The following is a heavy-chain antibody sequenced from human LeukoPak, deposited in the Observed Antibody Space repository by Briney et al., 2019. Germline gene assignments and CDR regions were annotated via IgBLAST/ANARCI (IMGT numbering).Heavy chain of an antibody. CDR2: ISVRSNYI. Sequence: GGSLRLPCAASGYTFSSYSINWVRQAPGKGLEWVSSISVRSNYIYYADSVRGRFRISRDDARDSLYLQMNSLRAEDTAVYYCVRLRRNSDTSGFYYYYDFWGQGTLVTVSS. V-gene: IGHV3-21*01. J-gene: IGHJ4*02. CDR3: VRLRRNSDTSGFYYYYDF. D-gene: IGHD3-22*01. CDR1: GYTFSSYS.